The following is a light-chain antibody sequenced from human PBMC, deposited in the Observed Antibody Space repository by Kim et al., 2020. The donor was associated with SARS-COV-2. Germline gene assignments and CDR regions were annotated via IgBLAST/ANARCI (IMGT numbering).Light chain of an antibody. V-gene: IGKV3-20*01. CDR2: GTS. Sequence: PPGERATRSCRASESVNNKILVWYQQRPGQAPRLLIYGTSSRAAGIPDRISGSGSGTDFTLTIRRLEPEDFAVYYCQQYGSSPWTFGQGTKVDIK. J-gene: IGKJ1*01. CDR3: QQYGSSPWT. CDR1: ESVNNKI.